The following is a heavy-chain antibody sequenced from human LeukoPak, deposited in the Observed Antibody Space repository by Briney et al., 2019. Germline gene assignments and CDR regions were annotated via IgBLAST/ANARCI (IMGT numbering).Heavy chain of an antibody. CDR3: ARDRGFFGYYYMDV. J-gene: IGHJ6*03. Sequence: PGGSLRLSCAASGFTFSSYAMHWVRQAPGKGLEWVAVISYDGSNKYYADSVKGRFTISRDNSKNTLYLQMNSLRAEDTAVYYCARDRGFFGYYYMDVWGKGTTVTVSS. V-gene: IGHV3-30-3*01. CDR2: ISYDGSNK. CDR1: GFTFSSYA. D-gene: IGHD3-10*01.